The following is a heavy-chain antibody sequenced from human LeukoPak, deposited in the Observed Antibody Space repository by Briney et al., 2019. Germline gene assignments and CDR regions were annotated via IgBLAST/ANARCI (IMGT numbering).Heavy chain of an antibody. D-gene: IGHD2-2*01. J-gene: IGHJ4*02. CDR3: ARIPIASDIVVVPAAMYYFDY. CDR1: GYTFTSYD. CDR2: INPNSGGT. Sequence: ASVKVSCKASGYTFTSYDINWVRQATGQGLEWMGWINPNSGGTNYAQKFQGRVTMTRDTSISTAYMELSRLRSDDTAVYYCARIPIASDIVVVPAAMYYFDYWGQGTLVTVSS. V-gene: IGHV1-2*02.